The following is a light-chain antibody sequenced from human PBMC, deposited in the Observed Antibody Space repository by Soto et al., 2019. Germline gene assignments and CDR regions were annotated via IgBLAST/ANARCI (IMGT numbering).Light chain of an antibody. CDR2: GAS. J-gene: IGKJ2*01. V-gene: IGKV3-15*01. CDR1: QSVSSN. CDR3: QQYNNWLYT. Sequence: EIVMTQSPATLSVSPGERATLSCRASQSVSSNLAWYQQKPGQAPRLLIYGASTRATGIPARFSGSGSGTEFTLTISSLQSEDFAVYYCQQYNNWLYTFGQGTKVDSK.